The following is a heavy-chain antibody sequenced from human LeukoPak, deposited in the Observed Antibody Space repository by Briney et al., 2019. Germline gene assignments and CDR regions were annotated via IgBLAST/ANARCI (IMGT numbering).Heavy chain of an antibody. J-gene: IGHJ4*02. CDR1: GGTFSSYA. CDR2: IIRILGIA. Sequence: SVKVSCKASGGTFSSYAISWVRQAPGQGLEWMGRIIRILGIANYAQKFQGRVTITADKSTSTAYMELSSLRSEDTAVYYCARAPKIGSSWYDYWGQGTLVTVSS. D-gene: IGHD6-13*01. V-gene: IGHV1-69*04. CDR3: ARAPKIGSSWYDY.